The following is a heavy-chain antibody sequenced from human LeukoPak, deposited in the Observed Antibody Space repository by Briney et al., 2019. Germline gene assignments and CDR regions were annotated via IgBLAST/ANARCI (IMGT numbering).Heavy chain of an antibody. Sequence: PSETLSLTCTVSGGSISSYYWTWIRQPPGKGLEWIGYLDYSGSTNYNPSLTSRVTISVHTSKNQFSLKLSSVTAADTAVYYCAREMSSGYYVYIFDYWGQGTLVTVSS. CDR3: AREMSSGYYVYIFDY. V-gene: IGHV4-59*12. CDR1: GGSISSYY. D-gene: IGHD3-22*01. J-gene: IGHJ4*02. CDR2: LDYSGST.